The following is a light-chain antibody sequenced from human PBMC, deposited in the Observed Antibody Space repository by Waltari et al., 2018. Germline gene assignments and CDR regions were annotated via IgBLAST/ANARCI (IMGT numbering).Light chain of an antibody. CDR2: EDK. CDR1: RGSIASHY. V-gene: IGLV6-57*03. Sequence: NFLLTQPHSVSESPGETITISCPRTRGSIASHYVHWYQQRSGSAPTTVIYEDKHRLSGVPGRSSGSIDSASNSASLTIAGRMTEDEADYYCQSYDSSNSDWVFGGGTKVTAL. J-gene: IGLJ3*02. CDR3: QSYDSSNSDWV.